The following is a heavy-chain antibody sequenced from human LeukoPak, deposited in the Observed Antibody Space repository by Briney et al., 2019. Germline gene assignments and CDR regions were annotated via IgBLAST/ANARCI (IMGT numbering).Heavy chain of an antibody. D-gene: IGHD2-15*01. CDR1: GGSISSSSYY. V-gene: IGHV4-39*01. CDR2: IYYSGST. J-gene: IGHJ5*02. CDR3: ARHGGDIVGVDLNWFDP. Sequence: SETLSLTCTVSGGSISSSSYYWGWIRQPPWKGLEWIGSIYYSGSTYYNPSLKSRVTISVDTSKNQFSLKLSSVTAVDTAVYYCARHGGDIVGVDLNWFDPWGQGTLVTVSS.